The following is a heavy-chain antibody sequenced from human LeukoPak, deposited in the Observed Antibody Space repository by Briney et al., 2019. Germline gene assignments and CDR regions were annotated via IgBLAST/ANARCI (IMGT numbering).Heavy chain of an antibody. CDR1: GGSISSSSYY. J-gene: IGHJ3*02. CDR3: ASDSSGYYRALDAFDI. D-gene: IGHD3-22*01. V-gene: IGHV4-39*01. Sequence: SETLSLTCTVSGGSISSSSYYWGWIRQPPGKGLEWIGSIYYSGSTYYNPSLKSRVTISVDTSKNQFSLKLSSVTAADTAVYYCASDSSGYYRALDAFDIRGQGTMVTVSS. CDR2: IYYSGST.